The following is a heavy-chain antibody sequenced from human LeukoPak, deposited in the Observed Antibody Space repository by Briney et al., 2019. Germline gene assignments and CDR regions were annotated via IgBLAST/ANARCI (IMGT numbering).Heavy chain of an antibody. Sequence: ISRSVNNMIYADSVKGRFTISRDNAKNSLYLQMNSLRVEDTAVYYCTRGPTGQGYYYYYMDVWGKGTTVTVSS. CDR3: TRGPTGQGYYYYYMDV. D-gene: IGHD1-1*01. CDR2: ISRSVNNM. J-gene: IGHJ6*03. V-gene: IGHV3-11*04.